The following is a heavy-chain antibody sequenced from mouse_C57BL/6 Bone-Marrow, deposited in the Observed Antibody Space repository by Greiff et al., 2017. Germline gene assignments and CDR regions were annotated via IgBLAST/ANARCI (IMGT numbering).Heavy chain of an antibody. V-gene: IGHV1-50*01. CDR2: IDPSDSYT. J-gene: IGHJ3*01. Sequence: QVHVKQPGAELVKPGASVKLSCKASGYTFTSYWMQWVKQRPGQGLEWIGEIDPSDSYTNYNQKFKGKATLTVDTSSSTAYMQLSSLTSEDSAVYYCARGDYSSFAYWGQGTLVTVSA. D-gene: IGHD2-12*01. CDR1: GYTFTSYW. CDR3: ARGDYSSFAY.